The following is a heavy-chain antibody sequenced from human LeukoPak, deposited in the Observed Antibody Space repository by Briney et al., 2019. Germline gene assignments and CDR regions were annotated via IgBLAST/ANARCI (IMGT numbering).Heavy chain of an antibody. D-gene: IGHD2-15*01. CDR2: ICGNNNGT. V-gene: IGHV3-23*01. CDR1: GLTFSSYA. CDR3: AKGGGGGCASRLAD. Sequence: QPGGSLSLFCAASGLTFSSYAMSWVRQAPGKGLEWVSSICGNNNGTYYADSVKGRFTISRDNSKNTLYLQMNSLRAEDTAVYYCAKGGGGGCASRLADWGQGTRVTVSS. J-gene: IGHJ4*02.